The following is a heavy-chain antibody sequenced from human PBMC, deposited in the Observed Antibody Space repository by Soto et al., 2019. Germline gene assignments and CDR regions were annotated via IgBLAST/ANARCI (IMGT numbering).Heavy chain of an antibody. Sequence: ASVKVSCKASGYTFTSYYMHWVRQAPGQGLEWMGIINPSGGSTSYAQKFQGRVTMTRDNAKNSLYLQMNSLRAEDTAVYYCARGMISYYFDYWGQGTLVTVSS. CDR1: GYTFTSYY. CDR3: ARGMISYYFDY. D-gene: IGHD3-22*01. CDR2: INPSGGST. J-gene: IGHJ4*02. V-gene: IGHV1-46*01.